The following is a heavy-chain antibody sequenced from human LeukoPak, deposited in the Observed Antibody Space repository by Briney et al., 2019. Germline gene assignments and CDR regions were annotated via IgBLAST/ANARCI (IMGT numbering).Heavy chain of an antibody. J-gene: IGHJ3*02. Sequence: GASVKVSCKASGGTFSSYAISWVRQAPGQGLEWMGRIIPILGIANYAQKFQGRVTITADKSTSTAYMELSSLRSEDTAVYYCATIVRSGSYSRDDAFDIWGQGTMVTVSS. D-gene: IGHD1-26*01. CDR1: GGTFSSYA. CDR3: ATIVRSGSYSRDDAFDI. CDR2: IIPILGIA. V-gene: IGHV1-69*04.